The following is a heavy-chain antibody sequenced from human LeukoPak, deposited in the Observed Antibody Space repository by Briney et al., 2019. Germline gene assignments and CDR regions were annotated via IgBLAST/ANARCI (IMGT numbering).Heavy chain of an antibody. Sequence: SETLSLTCAVYGGSFSGYYWSWIRQPPGKGLEWIGEINHSGSTNCNPSLKSRVTISVDTSKNQFSLKLSSVTAADTAVYYCASEVDSSGYYGYYFDYWGQGTLVTVSS. D-gene: IGHD3-22*01. J-gene: IGHJ4*02. CDR1: GGSFSGYY. CDR3: ASEVDSSGYYGYYFDY. CDR2: INHSGST. V-gene: IGHV4-34*01.